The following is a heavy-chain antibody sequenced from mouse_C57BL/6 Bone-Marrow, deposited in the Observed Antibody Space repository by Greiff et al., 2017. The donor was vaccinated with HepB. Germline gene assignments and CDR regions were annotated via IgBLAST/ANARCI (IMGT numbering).Heavy chain of an antibody. CDR1: GFTFSDYG. Sequence: EVQLVESGGGLVKPGGSLKLSCAASGFTFSDYGMHWVRQAPEKGLEWVAYISSGSSTIYYADTVKGRFTISRDNAKNTLFLQMTSLRSEDTAMYYCARRRLGNWYFDVWGTGTTVTVSS. V-gene: IGHV5-17*01. D-gene: IGHD4-1*01. J-gene: IGHJ1*03. CDR2: ISSGSSTI. CDR3: ARRRLGNWYFDV.